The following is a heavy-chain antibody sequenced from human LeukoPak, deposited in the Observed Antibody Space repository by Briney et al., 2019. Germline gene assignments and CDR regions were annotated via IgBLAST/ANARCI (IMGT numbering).Heavy chain of an antibody. J-gene: IGHJ6*03. CDR2: MNPNSGGT. Sequence: ASVKVSCKASGYTFTSYDINWVRQATGQGLEWMGWMNPNSGGTNYAQKFQGRVTMTRDTSISTAYMELSRLRSDDTAVYYCARAKPPLYLYCMDVWGKGTTVTISS. V-gene: IGHV1-2*02. D-gene: IGHD2-8*01. CDR3: ARAKPPLYLYCMDV. CDR1: GYTFTSYD.